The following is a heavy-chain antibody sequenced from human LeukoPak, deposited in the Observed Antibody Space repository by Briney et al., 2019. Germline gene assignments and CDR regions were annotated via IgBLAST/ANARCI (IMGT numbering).Heavy chain of an antibody. CDR3: ARQYDYVWGSYPAILN. CDR1: GGSISSGGYY. V-gene: IGHV4-31*03. CDR2: IYYSGST. D-gene: IGHD3-16*02. Sequence: SQTLSLTCTVSGGSISSGGYYWSWIRQHPGKGLEWIGYIYYSGSTYYNPSLKSRVTISVDTSKNQFSLKLSSVTAADTAVYYCARQYDYVWGSYPAILNWGQGTLVTVSS. J-gene: IGHJ4*02.